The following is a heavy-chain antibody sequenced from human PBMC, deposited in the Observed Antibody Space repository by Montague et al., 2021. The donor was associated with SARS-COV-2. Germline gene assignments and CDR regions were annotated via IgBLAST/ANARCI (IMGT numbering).Heavy chain of an antibody. V-gene: IGHV4-59*01. J-gene: IGHJ2*01. CDR3: ARTFVVVSAASRYFDL. CDR2: IYYSGST. Sequence: SETLSLTCTVSGGSTSSYYWSWIRQPLGKGLEWIGCIYYSGSTNYNPSLKSRVTISVDTSKTQFSLKLNSVTAADTAVYYCARTFVVVSAASRYFDLWGRGTLVTVSS. D-gene: IGHD2-2*01. CDR1: GGSTSSYY.